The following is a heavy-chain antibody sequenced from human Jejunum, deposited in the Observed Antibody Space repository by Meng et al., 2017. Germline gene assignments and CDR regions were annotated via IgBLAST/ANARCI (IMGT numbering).Heavy chain of an antibody. Sequence: GRSLRLSCTASGFTFSNYAMYCIRQAPGKGLEWISAAPASGGTTWYADSVAGRFTIPRDNSKNTVYLQMNSLRVEDTAVYYCARGETGTYHDWGQGALVTVSS. CDR1: GFTFSNYA. CDR3: ARGETGTYHD. J-gene: IGHJ4*02. V-gene: IGHV3-23*01. CDR2: APASGGTT. D-gene: IGHD1/OR15-1a*01.